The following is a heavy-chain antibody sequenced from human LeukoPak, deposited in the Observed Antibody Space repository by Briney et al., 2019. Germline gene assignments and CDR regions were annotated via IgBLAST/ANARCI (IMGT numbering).Heavy chain of an antibody. CDR3: ARSGYSYGYYTNWFDP. D-gene: IGHD5-18*01. V-gene: IGHV4-30-4*08. Sequence: SETLSLTCTVSGGSISSGDYYWSWIRQPPGKGLEWIGYIYTSGSTNYNPSLKSRVTMSVDTSKNQFSLKLSSVTAADTAVYYCARSGYSYGYYTNWFDPWGQGTLVTVSS. CDR2: IYTSGST. J-gene: IGHJ5*02. CDR1: GGSISSGDYY.